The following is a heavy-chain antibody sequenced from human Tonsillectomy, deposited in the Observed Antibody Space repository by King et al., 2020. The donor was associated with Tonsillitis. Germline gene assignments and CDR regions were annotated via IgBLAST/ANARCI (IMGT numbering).Heavy chain of an antibody. CDR3: ARVSYGSGSYDY. J-gene: IGHJ4*02. V-gene: IGHV3-13*01. Sequence: QLVQSGGGLVQPGGSLRLSCVASGFTFRSYDMHWVRQATGKGLEWVSAIGPAGDTYYPGSVKGRFTNSRENAKNSLYLQRNSLRAEDTAVYYCARVSYGSGSYDYWGQGTLVTVSS. D-gene: IGHD3-10*01. CDR1: GFTFRSYD. CDR2: IGPAGDT.